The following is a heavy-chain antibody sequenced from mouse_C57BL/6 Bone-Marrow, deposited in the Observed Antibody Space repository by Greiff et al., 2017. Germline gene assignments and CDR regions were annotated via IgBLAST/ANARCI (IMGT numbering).Heavy chain of an antibody. Sequence: EVQLQQSGPELVKPGASVKISCKASGYTFTDYYMNWVKQSHGKSLEWIGDINPNNGGTSYNQKFKGKATLTVDKSSSTAYMELRSLTSEDSAVYYCARSAAQAHYYAMDYWGQGTSVTVSS. CDR2: INPNNGGT. V-gene: IGHV1-26*01. J-gene: IGHJ4*01. D-gene: IGHD3-2*02. CDR3: ARSAAQAHYYAMDY. CDR1: GYTFTDYY.